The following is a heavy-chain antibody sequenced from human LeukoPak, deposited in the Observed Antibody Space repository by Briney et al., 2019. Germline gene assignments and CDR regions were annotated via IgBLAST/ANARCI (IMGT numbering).Heavy chain of an antibody. CDR3: ARAIAVAGTSWFDP. CDR2: IYPGDSDT. V-gene: IGHV5-51*01. J-gene: IGHJ5*02. Sequence: GESLKISCKGSGYSFTSYWIGWVRQMPGKGLEWMGIIYPGDSDTRYSPSFQGQVTISADKSITTAYLQWSSLQASDTAMYYCARAIAVAGTSWFDPWGQGTLVTVSS. D-gene: IGHD6-19*01. CDR1: GYSFTSYW.